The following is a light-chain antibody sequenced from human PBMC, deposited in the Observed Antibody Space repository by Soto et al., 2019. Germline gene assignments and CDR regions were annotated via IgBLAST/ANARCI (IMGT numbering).Light chain of an antibody. Sequence: DIVLTQSPDTLSLSPGERVTLCCRASQRVSLSYLVWYQQKPGQAPRLLIYDSSTRASGVPDRFDAGGSGTDFTLTITSLEPEDSAVYYCQQYARSSWTFGQGTKLEIK. CDR2: DSS. CDR1: QRVSLSY. CDR3: QQYARSSWT. V-gene: IGKV3-20*01. J-gene: IGKJ1*01.